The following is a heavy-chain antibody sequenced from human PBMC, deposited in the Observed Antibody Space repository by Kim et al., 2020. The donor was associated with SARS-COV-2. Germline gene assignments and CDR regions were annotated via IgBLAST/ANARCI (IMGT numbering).Heavy chain of an antibody. CDR3: ARGGCSGGSCYAFFQNWFDP. D-gene: IGHD2-15*01. J-gene: IGHJ5*02. V-gene: IGHV4-34*01. Sequence: RVTISVDTSKNQFSLKLSSVTAADTAVYYCARGGCSGGSCYAFFQNWFDPWGQGTLVTVSS.